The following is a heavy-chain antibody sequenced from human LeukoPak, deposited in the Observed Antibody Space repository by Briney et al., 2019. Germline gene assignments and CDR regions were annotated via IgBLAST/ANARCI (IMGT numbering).Heavy chain of an antibody. CDR1: GGSISSGSYH. V-gene: IGHV4-61*02. CDR3: AGHFDY. CDR2: IYTSGST. J-gene: IGHJ4*02. Sequence: SETLSLTCTVSGGSISSGSYHWSWIRQPPGKGLEWIGRIYTSGSTNYNPSLKSRVTISVDTSKNQFSLKLRSVTAADTAVYYCAGHFDYWGQGTLVTVSS.